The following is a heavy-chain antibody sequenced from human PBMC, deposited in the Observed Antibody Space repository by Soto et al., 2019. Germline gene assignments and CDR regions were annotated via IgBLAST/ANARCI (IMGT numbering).Heavy chain of an antibody. CDR2: IDWDDDK. J-gene: IGHJ4*02. Sequence: SGPTLVNPTETLTLTCSFSGFSLSTSGMCVSWIRQPTGKALEWLALIDWDDDKYYSTSLKTRLTISKDTSKHQVVLTMTNTDPVDTATPYCARTITHHYASTGYYTTYFDYWGQGTLVTVSS. CDR1: GFSLSTSGMC. D-gene: IGHD3-22*01. V-gene: IGHV2-70*01. CDR3: ARTITHHYASTGYYTTYFDY.